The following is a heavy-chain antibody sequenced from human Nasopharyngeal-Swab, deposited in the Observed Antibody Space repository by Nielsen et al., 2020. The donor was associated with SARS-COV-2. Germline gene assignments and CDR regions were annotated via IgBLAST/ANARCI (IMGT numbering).Heavy chain of an antibody. V-gene: IGHV1-24*01. Sequence: ASVKVSCKVSGYTLTELSMHWVRQAPGKGLEWMGGFDPEDGETIYAQKFQGRVTMTEDTSTDTAYMELSSLRSEDTAVYYCAADGFIAVAGTGSYYFDYWGQGTLVTVSS. CDR2: FDPEDGET. CDR1: GYTLTELS. J-gene: IGHJ4*02. CDR3: AADGFIAVAGTGSYYFDY. D-gene: IGHD6-19*01.